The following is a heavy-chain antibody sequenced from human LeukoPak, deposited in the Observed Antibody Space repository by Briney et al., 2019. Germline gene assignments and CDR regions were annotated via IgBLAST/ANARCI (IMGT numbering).Heavy chain of an antibody. CDR1: GGSISNYY. J-gene: IGHJ6*03. D-gene: IGHD2-2*01. CDR3: ARTPAATTFYYYYYMDV. CDR2: IYYSGST. Sequence: SETLSLTCTVSGGSISNYYWSWIRQPPGKGLEWIGSIYYSGSTYYNPSLKSRVTISVDTSKNQFSLKLSSVTAADTAVYYCARTPAATTFYYYYYMDVWGKGTTVTVSS. V-gene: IGHV4-59*12.